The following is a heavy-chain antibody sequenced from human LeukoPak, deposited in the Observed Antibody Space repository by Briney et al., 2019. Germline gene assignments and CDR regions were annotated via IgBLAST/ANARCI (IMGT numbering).Heavy chain of an antibody. CDR2: INPSGGST. Sequence: ASVKVSCKASGYTFTSYYMHWVRQAPGQGLEWMGIINPSGGSTSYAQKFQGRVTMTRDMSTSTDYMELSSLRSEDTAVYYCARGSTTVVTVDYWGQGTLVTVSS. J-gene: IGHJ4*02. CDR1: GYTFTSYY. D-gene: IGHD4-23*01. V-gene: IGHV1-46*01. CDR3: ARGSTTVVTVDY.